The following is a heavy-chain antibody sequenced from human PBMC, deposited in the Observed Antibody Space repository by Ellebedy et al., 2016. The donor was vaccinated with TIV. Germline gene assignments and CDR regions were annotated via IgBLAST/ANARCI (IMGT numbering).Heavy chain of an antibody. CDR1: GYAFTAYF. V-gene: IGHV1-2*02. J-gene: IGHJ6*02. Sequence: AASVKVSCKASGYAFTAYFMHWVRQAPGQGLEWMGWINPKSGGTNYAQKFQGRVTMTRDTSMSTAYMELSRLRSDDTAVYYCATGTDIVVVPAAMRRAGYYYYGMDVWGQGTTVTVSS. CDR3: ATGTDIVVVPAAMRRAGYYYYGMDV. D-gene: IGHD2-2*01. CDR2: INPKSGGT.